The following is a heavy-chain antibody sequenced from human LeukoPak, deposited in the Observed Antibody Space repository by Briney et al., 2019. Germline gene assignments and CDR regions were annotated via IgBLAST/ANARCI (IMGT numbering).Heavy chain of an antibody. V-gene: IGHV4-30-4*01. D-gene: IGHD3-22*01. CDR2: IYYSGST. CDR3: ARVKYYYDSSGQDY. CDR1: GGSISSGDYS. J-gene: IGHJ4*02. Sequence: SQTLSLTCTVSGGSISSGDYSWGWIRQPPGKGLEWIGYIYYSGSTYYNPSLKSRVTISVDTSKNQFSLKLSSVTAADTAVYYCARVKYYYDSSGQDYWGQGTLVTVSS.